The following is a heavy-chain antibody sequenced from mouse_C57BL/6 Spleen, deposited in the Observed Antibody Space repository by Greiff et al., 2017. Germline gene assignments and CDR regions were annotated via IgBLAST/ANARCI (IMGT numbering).Heavy chain of an antibody. CDR2: INPDSSTI. CDR3: ASLYYGSLDY. V-gene: IGHV4-1*01. Sequence: AASGVDFSRYWMSWVRRAPGKGLEWIGEINPDSSTINYAPSLKDKFIISRDNAKNTLYLQMSKVSSEDTALYYCASLYYGSLDYWGQGTTRTVSS. J-gene: IGHJ2*01. D-gene: IGHD1-1*01. CDR1: GVDFSRYW.